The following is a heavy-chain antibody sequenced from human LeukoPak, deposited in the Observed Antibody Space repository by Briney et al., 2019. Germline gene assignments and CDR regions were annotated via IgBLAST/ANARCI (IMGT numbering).Heavy chain of an antibody. CDR3: ARGPHWDPHFDY. D-gene: IGHD7-27*01. CDR1: GFTFTAYH. V-gene: IGHV1-2*02. Sequence: ASVKVSCKASGFTFTAYHMHWVRQAPGQGLEWMGWINPNSGGTNYAQKFQGRVTMTRDTSISTAYMELSGLRSDDTAVYYCARGPHWDPHFDYWGQGALVTVSS. CDR2: INPNSGGT. J-gene: IGHJ4*02.